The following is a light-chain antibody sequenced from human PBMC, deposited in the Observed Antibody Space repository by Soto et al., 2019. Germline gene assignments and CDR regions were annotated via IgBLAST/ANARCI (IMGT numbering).Light chain of an antibody. V-gene: IGKV1-5*03. Sequence: DIQMTQSPSTLSASVGDRVTITCRASQGISNYLAWYHQKPGKAPKLLIYRASTLESGVPSRFSGRGSATEFTLSISSLQPDDFATYYCQQYSTDPYTFGQGTKLEIK. CDR3: QQYSTDPYT. CDR1: QGISNY. J-gene: IGKJ2*01. CDR2: RAS.